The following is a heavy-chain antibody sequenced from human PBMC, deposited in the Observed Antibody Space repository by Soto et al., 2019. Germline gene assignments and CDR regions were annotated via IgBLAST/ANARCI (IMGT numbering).Heavy chain of an antibody. D-gene: IGHD1-26*01. V-gene: IGHV2-70*11. CDR2: IDWDDDK. J-gene: IGHJ6*04. Sequence: SGPTLVNPTQTLTLTCTFSGFSLSTSGMCVSWIRQPPGKALEWLARIDWDDDKYYSTSLKTRLTISKDTSKNQVVLTMTNMDPVGTATYYCARISGYEYSMDVWGKGTTVTVSS. CDR1: GFSLSTSGMC. CDR3: ARISGYEYSMDV.